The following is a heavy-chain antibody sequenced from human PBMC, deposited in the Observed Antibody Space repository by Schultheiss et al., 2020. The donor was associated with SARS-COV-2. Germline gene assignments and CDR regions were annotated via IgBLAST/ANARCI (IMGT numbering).Heavy chain of an antibody. V-gene: IGHV4-59*12. J-gene: IGHJ4*02. Sequence: SETLSLTCTVSGGSITGYYWSWIRQPPGKGLEWIGYISYSGTTKYNPSLESRVSISVDTSKNQFSLQLSSVTAADTALYYCAKDISYSGSFGVGYWGQGTLVTVSS. D-gene: IGHD1-26*01. CDR2: ISYSGTT. CDR3: AKDISYSGSFGVGY. CDR1: GGSITGYY.